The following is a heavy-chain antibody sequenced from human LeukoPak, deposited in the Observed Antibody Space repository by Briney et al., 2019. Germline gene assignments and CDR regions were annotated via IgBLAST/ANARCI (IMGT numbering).Heavy chain of an antibody. CDR2: ISGSGGST. CDR1: GFTFSDYY. CDR3: AKDSPRYYYDSSGSLDYFDY. D-gene: IGHD3-22*01. Sequence: GGSLRLSCAASGFTFSDYYMSWVRQAPGKGLEWVSAISGSGGSTYYADSVKGRFTISRDNSKNTLYLQMNSLRAEDTAVYYCAKDSPRYYYDSSGSLDYFDYWGQGTLVTVSS. V-gene: IGHV3-23*01. J-gene: IGHJ4*02.